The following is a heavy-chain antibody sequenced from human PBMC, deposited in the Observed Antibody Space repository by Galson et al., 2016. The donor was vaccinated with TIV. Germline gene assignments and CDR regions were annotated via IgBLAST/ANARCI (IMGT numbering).Heavy chain of an antibody. V-gene: IGHV5-51*01. D-gene: IGHD3-3*01. Sequence: QSGAEVKKPGESLKISCKGLGYSFPKYWIAWVRQVSGKGLESMGIIYPNDSDTRYSPSFQGQVTISADKSIGTAYLQWSSLKASDTGIYYCARGWRGYPSIVDGGGQGTMVSVSS. J-gene: IGHJ3*01. CDR2: IYPNDSDT. CDR1: GYSFPKYW. CDR3: ARGWRGYPSIVDG.